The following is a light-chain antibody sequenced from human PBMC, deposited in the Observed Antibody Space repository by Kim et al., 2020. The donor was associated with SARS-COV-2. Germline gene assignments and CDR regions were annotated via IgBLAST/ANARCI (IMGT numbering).Light chain of an antibody. J-gene: IGKJ5*01. Sequence: SPGERTPLSCRASQSVSSNLAWYQQKPGQAPRLLIYGASTRATGIPARFSGSGSGTEFTLTISSLQSEDFAVYYCQQYNNWPPITFGRGTRLEIK. V-gene: IGKV3-15*01. CDR1: QSVSSN. CDR2: GAS. CDR3: QQYNNWPPIT.